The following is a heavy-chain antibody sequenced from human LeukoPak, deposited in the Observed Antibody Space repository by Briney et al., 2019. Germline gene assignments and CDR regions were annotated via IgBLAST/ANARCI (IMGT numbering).Heavy chain of an antibody. CDR2: IKEDGTEK. CDR3: ARDHHDVLTGYYSNYYNYYYMDV. Sequence: GGSLRLSCVASGFTFNSYWMSWARQAPGKGLEWVANIKEDGTEKYYVDSVRGRFTLSRDNAENSLYLQMSSLRAEDTAVYYCARDHHDVLTGYYSNYYNYYYMDVWGKGTTVTVSS. J-gene: IGHJ6*03. D-gene: IGHD3-9*01. CDR1: GFTFNSYW. V-gene: IGHV3-7*01.